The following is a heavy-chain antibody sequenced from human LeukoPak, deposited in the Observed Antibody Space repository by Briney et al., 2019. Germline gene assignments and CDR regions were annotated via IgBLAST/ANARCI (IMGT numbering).Heavy chain of an antibody. CDR3: ASIFDIVARWDYYYMDV. CDR1: GGSISSSSYY. V-gene: IGHV4-39*07. CDR2: IYYSGST. D-gene: IGHD2-15*01. Sequence: SETLSPTCTVSGGSISSSSYYWGWIRQPPGKGLEWIGSIYYSGSTYYNPSLKSRITISVNTTKNQFSLKLSSVTAADTAVYYCASIFDIVARWDYYYMDVWGKGTTVTVSS. J-gene: IGHJ6*03.